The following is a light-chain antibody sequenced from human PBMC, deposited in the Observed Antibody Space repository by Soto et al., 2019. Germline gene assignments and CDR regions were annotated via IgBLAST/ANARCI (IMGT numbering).Light chain of an antibody. CDR2: LNTDGSH. J-gene: IGLJ3*02. CDR1: SGHSNYA. CDR3: QTWGTGPWV. Sequence: QPVLTQSPSASASLGASVKLTCTLSSGHSNYAIAWHQQQPEKGPRYLMKLNTDGSHSKGDGIPDHFSGSSSGAERYLTISSLQSEDEADYYCQTWGTGPWVFGGGTKVTVL. V-gene: IGLV4-69*01.